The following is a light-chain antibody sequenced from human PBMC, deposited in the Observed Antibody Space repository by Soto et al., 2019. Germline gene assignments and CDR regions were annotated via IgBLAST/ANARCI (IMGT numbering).Light chain of an antibody. CDR3: QQYNSYPIT. V-gene: IGKV1-5*01. J-gene: IGKJ5*01. CDR1: QSINSW. Sequence: DIQMTQAPSALPASVGDRVTITCRASQSINSWLAWYQQKPGKAPQILIYDASTLKSGVPSRFSASGSGTEFTLTISSLQPDDFATYYCQQYNSYPITFGQGTRLEIK. CDR2: DAS.